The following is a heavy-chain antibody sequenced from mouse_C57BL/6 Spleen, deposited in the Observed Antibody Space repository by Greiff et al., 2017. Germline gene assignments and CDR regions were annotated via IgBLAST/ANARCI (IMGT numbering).Heavy chain of an antibody. D-gene: IGHD1-2*01. CDR1: GYAFSSSW. Sequence: QVQLQQSGPELVKPGASVKISCKASGYAFSSSWMNWVKQRPGKGLEWIGRIYPGDGDTNYNGKFKGKATLTVDKSSSTAYMQLRSLTSEDSAVYFCARSVLRSFDVWGTGTTVTVSS. CDR3: ARSVLRSFDV. CDR2: IYPGDGDT. J-gene: IGHJ1*03. V-gene: IGHV1-82*01.